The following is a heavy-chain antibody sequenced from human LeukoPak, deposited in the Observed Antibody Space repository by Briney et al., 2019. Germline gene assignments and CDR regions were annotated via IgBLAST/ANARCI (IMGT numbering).Heavy chain of an antibody. V-gene: IGHV1-18*01. CDR3: ARSLAAAGARDDAFVI. CDR2: ISAYNGNT. J-gene: IGHJ3*02. D-gene: IGHD6-13*01. CDR1: GYTFTSYG. Sequence: ASVKVSCKASGYTFTSYGISWVRQAPGQGLEWMGWISAYNGNTNYAQKLQGRVTMTTDTSTSTAYMELRSLRSDDTAVYYCARSLAAAGARDDAFVIWGQGTMVTVSS.